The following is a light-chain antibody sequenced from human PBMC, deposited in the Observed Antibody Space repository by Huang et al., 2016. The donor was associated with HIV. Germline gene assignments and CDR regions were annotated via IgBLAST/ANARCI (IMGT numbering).Light chain of an antibody. CDR3: QQYNNWPPYD. CDR2: SVS. CDR1: PIVKKN. J-gene: IGKJ2*01. Sequence: DMVMTQSPGTLSVFPGERATLSFRASPIVKKNLALYQQKSGQAPRLLISSVSTRDTGVPARFSGNGSETEFTLTITSVQSEDSAVYYCQQYNNWPPYDFGQGTKLKIK. V-gene: IGKV3-15*01.